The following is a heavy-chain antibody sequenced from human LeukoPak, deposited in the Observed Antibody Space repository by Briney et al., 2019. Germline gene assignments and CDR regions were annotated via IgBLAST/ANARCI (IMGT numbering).Heavy chain of an antibody. CDR1: GFTFSSYA. D-gene: IGHD3-3*01. Sequence: PGGSLRLSCTGSGFTFSSYAMSWVRQAPGKGRERVSAISGSGGSTYYADSVKGRFTITRDNPKNTLYLQMNSLRAEDTAVYYCAKGGRFLEWLLYSFDYWGQGTLVTVSS. CDR2: ISGSGGST. J-gene: IGHJ4*02. V-gene: IGHV3-23*01. CDR3: AKGGRFLEWLLYSFDY.